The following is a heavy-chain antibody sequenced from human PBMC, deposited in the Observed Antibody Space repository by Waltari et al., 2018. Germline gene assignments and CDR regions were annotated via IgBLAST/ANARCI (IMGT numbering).Heavy chain of an antibody. CDR1: GYTFTGYY. D-gene: IGHD6-13*01. Sequence: QVQLVQSGAEVKKPGASVKVSCKASGYTFTGYYMHWVRQAPGQGLEWMGRINPNSGGTNYAQKFQGRVTMTRDTSISTAYMELSRLRSDDTAVYYCARGRSLGIAAAGTYDAFDIWGQGTMVTVSS. J-gene: IGHJ3*02. CDR3: ARGRSLGIAAAGTYDAFDI. V-gene: IGHV1-2*06. CDR2: INPNSGGT.